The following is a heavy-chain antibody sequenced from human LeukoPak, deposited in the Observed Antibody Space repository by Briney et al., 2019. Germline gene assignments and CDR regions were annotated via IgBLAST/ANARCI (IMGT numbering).Heavy chain of an antibody. V-gene: IGHV1-46*01. Sequence: ASVKVSCKASGYTFTSYYMHWVRQAPGQGLEWMGIINPSGGSTSYAQKFQGRVTMTRDPSTSTVYMELSSLRSEDTAVYYCARTQWLKIKFDYWGQGTLVTVSS. CDR2: INPSGGST. CDR1: GYTFTSYY. CDR3: ARTQWLKIKFDY. D-gene: IGHD6-19*01. J-gene: IGHJ4*02.